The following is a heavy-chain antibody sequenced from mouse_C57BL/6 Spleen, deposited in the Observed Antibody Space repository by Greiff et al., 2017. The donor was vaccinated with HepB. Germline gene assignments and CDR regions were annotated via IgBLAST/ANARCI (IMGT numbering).Heavy chain of an antibody. Sequence: QVQLLQSGAELAKPGASVKLSCKASGYTFTSYGMHWVKQRPGQGLEWIGDIYPSSGDTYYNEKFKGKATLTADKSSSTAYMELRSLTSEDSAVYYCASKYDYDACFDYWGQGTTVTVSA. CDR2: IYPSSGDT. V-gene: IGHV1-53*01. CDR1: GYTFTSYG. D-gene: IGHD2-4*01. J-gene: IGHJ3*01. CDR3: ASKYDYDACFDY.